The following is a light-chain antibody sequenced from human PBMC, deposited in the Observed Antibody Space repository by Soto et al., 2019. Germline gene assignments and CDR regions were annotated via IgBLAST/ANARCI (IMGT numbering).Light chain of an antibody. Sequence: DIQMTQSPSSLSASVGDRVTITCRASQTIAMYVNWFQQKPGKAPKPLIYTTSSLQSGVPPRFSGSGSETDFTLTISRLQPEDSATYYCQNFDSAPQTFGQGTKVDIK. CDR2: TTS. V-gene: IGKV1-39*01. CDR1: QTIAMY. J-gene: IGKJ1*01. CDR3: QNFDSAPQT.